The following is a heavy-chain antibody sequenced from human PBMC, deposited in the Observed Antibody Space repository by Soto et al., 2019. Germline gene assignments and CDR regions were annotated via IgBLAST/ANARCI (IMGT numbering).Heavy chain of an antibody. J-gene: IGHJ6*02. CDR2: IIPIFGTA. CDR3: ARVAERQVDYYYGMDV. V-gene: IGHV1-69*13. D-gene: IGHD1-1*01. CDR1: GGTFSSYA. Sequence: SVKVSCKASGGTFSSYAISWVRQAPGQGLEWMGGIIPIFGTANYAQKFQGRVTITADESTSTAYMELSSLRSEDTAVYYCARVAERQVDYYYGMDVWGQGTTVTVS.